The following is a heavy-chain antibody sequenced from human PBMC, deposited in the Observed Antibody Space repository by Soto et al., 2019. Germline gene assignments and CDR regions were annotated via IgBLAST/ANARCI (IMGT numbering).Heavy chain of an antibody. D-gene: IGHD4-17*01. CDR1: GGSISSGGCY. CDR3: ANSGYGGNPDRFDY. Sequence: SETLSVTCAVSGGSISSGGCYWSWIRQPPGKGLEWIGYIYYSGSTYYNPSLKSRVTISVDTSKNQFSLKLSSVTAADTAVYYCANSGYGGNPDRFDYWGQGTLVTVSS. CDR2: IYYSGST. J-gene: IGHJ4*02. V-gene: IGHV4-30-4*01.